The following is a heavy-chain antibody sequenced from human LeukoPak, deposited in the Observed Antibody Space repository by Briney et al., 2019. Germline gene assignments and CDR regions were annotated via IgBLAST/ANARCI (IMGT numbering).Heavy chain of an antibody. Sequence: GGSLRLSCAASGFTFDDYAMHWVRQAPGKGLEWVSSISWNSGSIAYADSVKGRFTISRDNAKNSLYLQVNSLRPEDTALYYCAKLTGYSSGWVDYWGQGTLVTVSS. CDR1: GFTFDDYA. V-gene: IGHV3-9*01. CDR2: ISWNSGSI. D-gene: IGHD6-19*01. CDR3: AKLTGYSSGWVDY. J-gene: IGHJ4*02.